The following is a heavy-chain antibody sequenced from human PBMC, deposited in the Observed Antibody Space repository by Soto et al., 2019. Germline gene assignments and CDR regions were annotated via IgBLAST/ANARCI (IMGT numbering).Heavy chain of an antibody. CDR3: ASGGESIAARPLYYYGMDV. D-gene: IGHD6-6*01. CDR2: IDPSDSYT. Sequence: PGESLKISCKGSGYSFTSYWISWVRQMPGKGLEWMGRIDPSDSYTNYSPSFQGHVTISADKSISTAYLQWSSLKASDTAMYYCASGGESIAARPLYYYGMDVWGQGTTVTVSS. J-gene: IGHJ6*02. CDR1: GYSFTSYW. V-gene: IGHV5-10-1*01.